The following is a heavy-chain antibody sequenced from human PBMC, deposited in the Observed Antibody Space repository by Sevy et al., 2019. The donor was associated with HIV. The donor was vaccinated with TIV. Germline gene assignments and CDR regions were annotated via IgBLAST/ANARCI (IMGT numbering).Heavy chain of an antibody. CDR2: INHSGST. D-gene: IGHD2-2*02. Sequence: SETLSLTCAVYGGSFSGYYWSWIRQPPGKGLEWIGEINHSGSTNYNPSLKSRVTISVDTSKNQFSLKLSSVTAAGTAVYYCARGPTGYCSSTSCYRYYGMDVWGQGTTVTVSS. V-gene: IGHV4-34*01. CDR1: GGSFSGYY. J-gene: IGHJ6*02. CDR3: ARGPTGYCSSTSCYRYYGMDV.